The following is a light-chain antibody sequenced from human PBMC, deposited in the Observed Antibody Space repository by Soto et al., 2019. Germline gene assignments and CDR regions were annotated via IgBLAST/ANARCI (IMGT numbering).Light chain of an antibody. CDR3: RQALQGLT. J-gene: IGKJ5*01. V-gene: IGKV2-28*01. CDR1: QSLLYNKTNNY. CDR2: FGS. Sequence: DIVVTQSPLTLPVTPGEPASISCRSSQSLLYNKTNNYLDWYLQKPGQSPHLLIYFGSTRASGVPDRFSGSGSATDFTLKISRVEAEYVVTYYWRQALQGLTLGQGTRLEIK.